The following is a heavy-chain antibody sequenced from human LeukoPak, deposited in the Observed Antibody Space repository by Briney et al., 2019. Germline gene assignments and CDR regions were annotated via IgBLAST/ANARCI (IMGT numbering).Heavy chain of an antibody. D-gene: IGHD6-19*01. V-gene: IGHV4-39*07. J-gene: IGHJ5*02. CDR2: IYYSGST. Sequence: PSETLSLTCTVSGGSISSSSYYWGWIRQPPGKGLEWIGSIYYSGSTYYNPSLKSRVTISVDTSKNQFSLKLSSVTAADTAVYYCVRGRYSSGWYRDKNWFDPWGQGTPVTVSS. CDR1: GGSISSSSYY. CDR3: VRGRYSSGWYRDKNWFDP.